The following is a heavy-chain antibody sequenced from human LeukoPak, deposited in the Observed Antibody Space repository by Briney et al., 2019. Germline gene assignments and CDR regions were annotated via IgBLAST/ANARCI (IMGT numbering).Heavy chain of an antibody. CDR1: GFNFITTN. J-gene: IGHJ4*02. Sequence: AGSLTCYGAASGFNFITTNRNWHGQAPGKGLEWVSYISDSSKTIYYADSVKGRFTISRDNAKNSLYLQMNSLRAEDTALYYCARGFDYDDSVGYYYHPDYWGQGTLVTVSS. V-gene: IGHV3-48*01. CDR2: ISDSSKTI. CDR3: ARGFDYDDSVGYYYHPDY. D-gene: IGHD3-22*01.